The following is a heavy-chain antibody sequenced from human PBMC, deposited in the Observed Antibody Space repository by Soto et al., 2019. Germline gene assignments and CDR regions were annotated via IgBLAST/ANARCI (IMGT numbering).Heavy chain of an antibody. J-gene: IGHJ3*01. V-gene: IGHV3-30*04. CDR1: GFTFSSYA. CDR3: ARVKLGSSGWYDAFDL. D-gene: IGHD6-19*01. CDR2: ISYDGRNN. Sequence: GGSLRLSCAASGFTFSSYAMHWARQAPGKGLEWVAVISYDGRNNHYADFMKGRFTISRDNSESTLSLQMNSLRVDDTAIYYCARVKLGSSGWYDAFDLWGQGTMVTVSS.